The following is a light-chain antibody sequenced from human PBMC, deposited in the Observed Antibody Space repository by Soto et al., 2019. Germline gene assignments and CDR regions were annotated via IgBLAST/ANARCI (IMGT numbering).Light chain of an antibody. CDR3: QQRSNWPYT. Sequence: EIVLTQSPATLSLSPGARATLSCRASQSVSSDLAWYQQKPGQAPRLLIYDASNRATGIPARFSGSGSGTDVTLTISSLEPEDVAVYYCQQRSNWPYTFGQGTKLEIK. V-gene: IGKV3-11*01. CDR1: QSVSSD. J-gene: IGKJ2*01. CDR2: DAS.